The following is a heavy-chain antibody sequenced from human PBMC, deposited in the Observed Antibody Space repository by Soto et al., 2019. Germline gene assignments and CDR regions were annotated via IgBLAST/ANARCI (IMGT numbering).Heavy chain of an antibody. CDR3: AREEYYYDSSGPGVYGMDV. CDR1: GGSISSYY. D-gene: IGHD3-22*01. V-gene: IGHV4-59*01. J-gene: IGHJ6*02. Sequence: PSETLSLTCTVSGGSISSYYWSWIRQPPGKGLEWIGYIYYSGSTNYNPSLKSRVTISVDTSKNQFSLKLSSVTAADTAVYYCAREEYYYDSSGPGVYGMDVWGQGTTVTVSS. CDR2: IYYSGST.